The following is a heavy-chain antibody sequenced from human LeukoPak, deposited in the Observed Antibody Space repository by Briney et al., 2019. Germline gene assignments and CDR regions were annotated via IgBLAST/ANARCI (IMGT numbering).Heavy chain of an antibody. CDR1: GYTFTSLY. V-gene: IGHV1-2*06. Sequence: ASVKVSCKTSGYTFTSLYIHWVRQAPGQGLEWMGLIDPNRGDRKFAQRFQDRVTFTTDASISTAYMELSSLGSDDTAVYYCARDNYDKRFDYWGQGTLVTVSP. CDR2: IDPNRGDR. CDR3: ARDNYDKRFDY. D-gene: IGHD3-22*01. J-gene: IGHJ4*02.